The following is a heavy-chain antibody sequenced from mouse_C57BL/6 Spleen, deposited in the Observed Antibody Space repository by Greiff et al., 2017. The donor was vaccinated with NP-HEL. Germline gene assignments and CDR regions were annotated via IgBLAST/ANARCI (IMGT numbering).Heavy chain of an antibody. V-gene: IGHV1-42*01. Sequence: VQLQQSGPELVKPGASVKISCKASGYSFTGYYMNWVKQSPEKSLEWIGEINPSTGGTTYNQKFKAKATLTVDKSSSTAYMQLKSLTSEDSAVYYCARVDSSGSFYYAMDYWGQGTSVTVSS. D-gene: IGHD3-2*02. CDR3: ARVDSSGSFYYAMDY. CDR2: INPSTGGT. J-gene: IGHJ4*01. CDR1: GYSFTGYY.